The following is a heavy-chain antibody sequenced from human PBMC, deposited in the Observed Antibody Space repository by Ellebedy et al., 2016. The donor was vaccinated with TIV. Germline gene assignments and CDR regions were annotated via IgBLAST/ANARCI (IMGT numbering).Heavy chain of an antibody. CDR1: GFSFSSDS. CDR3: ARGLGPGPSDWFDP. CDR2: IGSNGFTT. J-gene: IGHJ5*02. D-gene: IGHD3/OR15-3a*01. V-gene: IGHV3-48*02. Sequence: GESLKISCAASGFSFSSDSVNWVRQAPGKGLEWISYIGSNGFTTYYADSVKGRFTISRDFAKRSVYLQMNDLRDEDTAVYYYARGLGPGPSDWFDPWGQGTLVTVSS.